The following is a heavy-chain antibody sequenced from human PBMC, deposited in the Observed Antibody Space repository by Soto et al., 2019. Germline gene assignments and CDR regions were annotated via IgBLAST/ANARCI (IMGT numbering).Heavy chain of an antibody. CDR3: ARVAVAGTWWFDS. D-gene: IGHD6-19*01. V-gene: IGHV3-33*01. J-gene: IGHJ5*01. Sequence: QVQLVESGGGVVQAGRSLRLSCAASGFTFSNYGMHWARQAPGKGLEWVALIWYDGSNDRYADSVKGRFTISRDNFKNILYLQMNSLRAEDTAVYYCARVAVAGTWWFDSWGQGTLVTVSS. CDR2: IWYDGSND. CDR1: GFTFSNYG.